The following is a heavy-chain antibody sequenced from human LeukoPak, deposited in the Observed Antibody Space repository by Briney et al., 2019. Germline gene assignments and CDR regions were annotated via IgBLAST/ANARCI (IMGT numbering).Heavy chain of an antibody. CDR1: GFTFTTYW. J-gene: IGHJ4*02. D-gene: IGHD3-9*01. CDR3: AKDDYDILTGYKYFDY. Sequence: GGSLRLSCAASGFTFTTYWMSWVRQAPGKGLEWVAFIRYDGSNKYYADSVKGRFTISRDNSKNTLYLQMNSLRAEDTAVYYCAKDDYDILTGYKYFDYWGQGTLVTVSS. CDR2: IRYDGSNK. V-gene: IGHV3-30*02.